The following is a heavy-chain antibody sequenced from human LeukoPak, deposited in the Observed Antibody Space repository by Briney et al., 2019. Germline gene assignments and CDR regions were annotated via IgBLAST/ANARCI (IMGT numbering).Heavy chain of an antibody. V-gene: IGHV3-21*06. D-gene: IGHD3-10*01. CDR2: INSDSSSI. Sequence: GGSLRLSCEASGFTFRSYSMNWVRQAPGKGLEWVSFINSDSSSIYYADSVRGRSTISRDNAKNSLYLQLNSLRAEDTAVYYCARGPYGSGSYKEIGCDYWGQGTLLTVSS. CDR3: ARGPYGSGSYKEIGCDY. CDR1: GFTFRSYS. J-gene: IGHJ4*02.